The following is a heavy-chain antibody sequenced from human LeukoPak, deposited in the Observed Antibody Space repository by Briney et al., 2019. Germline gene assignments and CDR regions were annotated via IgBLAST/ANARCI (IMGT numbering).Heavy chain of an antibody. J-gene: IGHJ4*02. CDR2: ISSSSSYI. CDR1: GFTFSSYS. Sequence: GGSLRLSCAASGFTFSSYSMNWVRQAPGKGLEWASSISSSSSYIYYADSVKGRFTISRDNAKSSLYLQMNSLRAEDTAVYYCARHDILTGYPSFDYWGQGTLVTVSS. CDR3: ARHDILTGYPSFDY. D-gene: IGHD3-9*01. V-gene: IGHV3-21*01.